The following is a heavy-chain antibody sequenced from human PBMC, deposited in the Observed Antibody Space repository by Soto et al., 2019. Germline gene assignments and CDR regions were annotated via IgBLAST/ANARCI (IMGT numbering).Heavy chain of an antibody. CDR3: ARDRAFCSGTNCRRGSIYYYYMDV. CDR1: GFTFSGHW. D-gene: IGHD2-2*01. Sequence: EVHLVESGGGLVQPGGSLRLSCAASGFTFSGHWMSWVRQAPGKGLEWVAHIKQDGSETFYVGSVKGRFTISRDNAKNSLDLQMNSLSAEDTALYYCARDRAFCSGTNCRRGSIYYYYMDVWGNGTTVTVSS. CDR2: IKQDGSET. J-gene: IGHJ6*03. V-gene: IGHV3-7*01.